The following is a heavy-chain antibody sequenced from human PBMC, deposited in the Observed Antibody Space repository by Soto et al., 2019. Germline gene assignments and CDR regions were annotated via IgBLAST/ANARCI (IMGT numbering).Heavy chain of an antibody. CDR3: AREWYNWNSHGMDV. D-gene: IGHD1-7*01. Sequence: SVKVSWKASGGPFSSYAISWVRQAPGQGLEWMGGIIPIFGTANYAQKFQGRVTITADESTSTAYMELSSLRSEDTAVYYRAREWYNWNSHGMDVWGQGTTVTVSS. CDR1: GGPFSSYA. CDR2: IIPIFGTA. V-gene: IGHV1-69*13. J-gene: IGHJ6*01.